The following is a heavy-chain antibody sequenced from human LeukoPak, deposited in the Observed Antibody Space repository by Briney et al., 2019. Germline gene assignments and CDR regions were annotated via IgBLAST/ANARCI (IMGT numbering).Heavy chain of an antibody. J-gene: IGHJ4*02. CDR1: GYTFTGYF. CDR3: ARDLEVRGVLYYFDY. D-gene: IGHD3-10*01. Sequence: ASVKVSCKASGYTFTGYFLHWLRQAPGQGLEWMGWINPNSGGTNYAQKFQDRVTMTRDTSISTAYMELSRLRSDDTAVYYCARDLEVRGVLYYFDYWGQGTLVTVSS. CDR2: INPNSGGT. V-gene: IGHV1-2*02.